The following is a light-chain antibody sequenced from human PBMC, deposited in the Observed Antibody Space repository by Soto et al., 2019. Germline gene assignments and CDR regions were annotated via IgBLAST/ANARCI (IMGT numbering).Light chain of an antibody. CDR2: LGS. J-gene: IGKJ2*01. V-gene: IGKV2-28*01. CDR3: MQDIQPPYS. Sequence: DIVMTQSPLSLPVTPGEPASISCRSSQSLLHSNGYNYLAWYLQKPGQSPQLLIYLGSNRADGVPGRFSGSRSFTDFTLKISRVEADDVGVYYYMQDIQPPYSFGQGTKLEIK. CDR1: QSLLHSNGYNY.